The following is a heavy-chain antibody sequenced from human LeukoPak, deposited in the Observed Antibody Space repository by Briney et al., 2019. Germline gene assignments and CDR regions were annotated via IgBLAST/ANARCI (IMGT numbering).Heavy chain of an antibody. CDR2: MYHSGTT. Sequence: SGTLSLTCAVSGASISSSNWWSWVRHSPGTGLGWIGEMYHSGTTNLNPPLKSRVTISIDKSKNNFSLKLTYVTAADTALYYCAVSSGYYKLDYWGQGTLVTVSS. D-gene: IGHD6-19*01. V-gene: IGHV4-4*02. CDR3: AVSSGYYKLDY. J-gene: IGHJ4*02. CDR1: GASISSSNW.